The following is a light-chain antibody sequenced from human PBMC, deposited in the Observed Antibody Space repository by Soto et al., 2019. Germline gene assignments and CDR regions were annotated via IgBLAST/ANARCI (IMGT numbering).Light chain of an antibody. V-gene: IGKV3-15*01. CDR1: QSVSRS. Sequence: EIVMTQSPATLSVSPGERVTLSCRASQSVSRSLAWYQQKPGQAPRLLIYGASTRATGIPARFSGSGSGTEFTLTISSLQSEDFAVYYCHQYNNWPPSTFGPGTKVDIK. CDR2: GAS. J-gene: IGKJ3*01. CDR3: HQYNNWPPST.